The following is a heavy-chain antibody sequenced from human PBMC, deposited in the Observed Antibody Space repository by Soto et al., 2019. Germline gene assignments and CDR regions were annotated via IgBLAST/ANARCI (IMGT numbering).Heavy chain of an antibody. V-gene: IGHV4-4*02. CDR3: ARLVYDTRLNYMFFDF. D-gene: IGHD3-10*01. CDR1: GVSLTSGNW. Sequence: PSETLSLTCAVSGVSLTSGNWWTWVRQSPQRGLEYIGEIFHDGTANYYPSFERRVAMSVDTSRNQFSLKLTSVTAADTAVYFCARLVYDTRLNYMFFDFCGPGTLVTVSS. CDR2: IFHDGTA. J-gene: IGHJ4*02.